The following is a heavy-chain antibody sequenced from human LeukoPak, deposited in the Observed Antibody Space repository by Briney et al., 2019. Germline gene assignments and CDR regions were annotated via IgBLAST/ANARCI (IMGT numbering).Heavy chain of an antibody. CDR3: ARTMLRGGIADY. V-gene: IGHV3-11*03. CDR2: ISSSSSYT. D-gene: IGHD3-10*01. J-gene: IGHJ4*02. Sequence: GGSLRLSCAASGFTFSDYYMSWIRQAPGKGLEWVSYISSSSSYTNYADSVKGRFTISRDNAKNSLYLQMNSLRAEDTAVYYCARTMLRGGIADYWGQGTLVTVSS. CDR1: GFTFSDYY.